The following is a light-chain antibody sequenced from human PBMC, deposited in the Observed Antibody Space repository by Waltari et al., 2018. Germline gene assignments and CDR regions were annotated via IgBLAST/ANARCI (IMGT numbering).Light chain of an antibody. CDR3: QQYNNWPRT. CDR1: QSVSSN. CDR2: GTS. V-gene: IGKV3-15*01. J-gene: IGKJ1*01. Sequence: ERVMTQSPATLSVSPGERSTLSCRASQSVSSNLAWYQQKPGQSPRLLIYGTSTRPTGIPARVSGSGSGTGFTLAISSLQSEDFAVYYCQQYNNWPRTFGQGTKVEIK.